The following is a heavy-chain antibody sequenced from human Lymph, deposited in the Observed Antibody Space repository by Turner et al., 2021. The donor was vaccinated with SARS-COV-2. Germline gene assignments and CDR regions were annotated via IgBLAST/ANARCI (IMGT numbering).Heavy chain of an antibody. Sequence: QVQLVESGGGVVQPGRSLRLSRAVSGLTFSNYGMHWVRQAPGKGVELVAVISYDGSNKNYAGSVKGRFTISRDNSKNTLNLQMNSLRAEDTAVYYCAKDSRFLEWLLFGEFDYWGQGTLVTVSS. CDR1: GLTFSNYG. J-gene: IGHJ4*02. V-gene: IGHV3-30*18. CDR2: ISYDGSNK. CDR3: AKDSRFLEWLLFGEFDY. D-gene: IGHD3-3*01.